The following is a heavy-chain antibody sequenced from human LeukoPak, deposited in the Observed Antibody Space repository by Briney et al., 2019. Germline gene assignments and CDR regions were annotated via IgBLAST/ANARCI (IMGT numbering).Heavy chain of an antibody. D-gene: IGHD6-13*01. CDR1: GGSFSGYY. CDR2: INHSGST. CDR3: ARVRGRQLVRKREYYFDY. J-gene: IGHJ4*02. V-gene: IGHV4-34*01. Sequence: SETLSLTCAVYGGSFSGYYWSWIRQPPGKGLEWIGEINHSGSTDYNPSLKSRVTISVDTSKNQFSPKLSSVTAADTAVYYCARVRGRQLVRKREYYFDYWGQGTLVTVSS.